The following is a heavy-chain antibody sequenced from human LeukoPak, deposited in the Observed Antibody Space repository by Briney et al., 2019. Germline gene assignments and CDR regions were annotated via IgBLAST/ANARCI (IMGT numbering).Heavy chain of an antibody. CDR3: GKLHPGGYFDY. Sequence: ASVKVSCKASGYTFTGYYMHWVRQAPGQGLEWMGWINPNSGGTNYAQKFQGRVTMTRDTSISIAYMELSRLRSDDTAVYYCGKLHPGGYFDYWGQGTLVTVSS. CDR2: INPNSGGT. CDR1: GYTFTGYY. D-gene: IGHD1-7*01. J-gene: IGHJ4*02. V-gene: IGHV1-2*02.